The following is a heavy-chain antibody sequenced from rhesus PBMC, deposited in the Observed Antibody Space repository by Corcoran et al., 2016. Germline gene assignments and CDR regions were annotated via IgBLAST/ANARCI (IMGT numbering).Heavy chain of an antibody. D-gene: IGHD6-25*01. V-gene: IGHV4S10*01. CDR2: IYGSSTST. CDR3: ARHRIAAAGTFDY. J-gene: IGHJ4*01. Sequence: QVQLQESGPGVVKPSETLSLTCAVSGGSISDSYRWSWIRQPPGKGLEWIGYIYGSSTSTNYNPSLKSRVTISKDTSKNQFSLKLSSVTAADTAVYYCARHRIAAAGTFDYWGQGVLVTVSS. CDR1: GGSISDSYR.